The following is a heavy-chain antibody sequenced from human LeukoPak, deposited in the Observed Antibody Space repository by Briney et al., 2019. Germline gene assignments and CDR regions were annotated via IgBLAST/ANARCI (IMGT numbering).Heavy chain of an antibody. D-gene: IGHD6-13*01. CDR1: GFTFSSYG. J-gene: IGHJ4*02. Sequence: PGGSLRLSCAASGFTFSSYGMHWVRPAPGKGLEWVAIISYDGSDKYYADSVKGRFTISRDNSKNTLYLQMNSLRTEDTAVYYCAKDRGSSWYLYYFDDWGQGTLVTVSS. CDR2: ISYDGSDK. CDR3: AKDRGSSWYLYYFDD. V-gene: IGHV3-30*18.